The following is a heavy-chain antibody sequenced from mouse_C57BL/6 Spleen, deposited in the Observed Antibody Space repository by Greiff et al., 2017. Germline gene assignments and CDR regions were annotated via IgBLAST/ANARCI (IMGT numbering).Heavy chain of an antibody. J-gene: IGHJ3*01. D-gene: IGHD2-2*01. CDR2: IHPNSGST. CDR3: ASTVTQAWFAY. CDR1: GYTFTSYW. Sequence: VKLQQPGAELVKPGASVKLSCKASGYTFTSYWMHWVKQRPGQGLEWIGMIHPNSGSTNYNEKFKSKATLTVDKSSSTAYMQLSSLTSEDSAVYYCASTVTQAWFAYWGQGTLVTVSA. V-gene: IGHV1-64*01.